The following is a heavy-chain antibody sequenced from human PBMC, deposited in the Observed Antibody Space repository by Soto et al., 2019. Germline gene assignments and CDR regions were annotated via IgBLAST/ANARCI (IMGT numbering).Heavy chain of an antibody. D-gene: IGHD1-1*01. CDR3: VRTGWNPPDY. CDR1: GFTFNRHW. CDR2: IKEDGSEK. J-gene: IGHJ4*02. Sequence: EVQLVESGGGLVQPGGSLRLSCAVSGFTFNRHWMSWVRQTPGKGLEWVASIKEDGSEKSYVYSVKGRFTISRDNAKNSLFLQMNSLRVEGTAVYYCVRTGWNPPDYWGQGTLVTVSS. V-gene: IGHV3-7*01.